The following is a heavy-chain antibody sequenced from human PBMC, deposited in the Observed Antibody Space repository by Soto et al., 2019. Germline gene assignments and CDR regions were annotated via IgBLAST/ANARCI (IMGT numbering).Heavy chain of an antibody. J-gene: IGHJ5*02. Sequence: QVQLQQWGAGLLKPSETLSLTCAVYGGSLSGYRWNWIRQPPGKGLEWIGEINHSGSTNYNPSLKRRVTISIDTSKNQFSLKLSSMTAADTAVYYCARGRRWLRLDNWFDPWGQGTLVIVSS. V-gene: IGHV4-34*01. CDR1: GGSLSGYR. CDR2: INHSGST. D-gene: IGHD5-12*01. CDR3: ARGRRWLRLDNWFDP.